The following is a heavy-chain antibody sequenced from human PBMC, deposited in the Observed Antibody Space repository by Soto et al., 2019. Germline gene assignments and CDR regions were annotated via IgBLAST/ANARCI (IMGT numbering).Heavy chain of an antibody. CDR2: IYYSGST. CDR3: ARRGYCSGGSCYSVWFDP. D-gene: IGHD2-15*01. CDR1: GGSISSYY. Sequence: PSETLSLTCTVSGGSISSYYWTWIRQPPGKGLEWIGYIYYSGSTNYNPSLKSRVTISVDTSKNQFSLKLSSVTAADTAVYYCARRGYCSGGSCYSVWFDPWGQGTLVTVSS. J-gene: IGHJ5*02. V-gene: IGHV4-59*08.